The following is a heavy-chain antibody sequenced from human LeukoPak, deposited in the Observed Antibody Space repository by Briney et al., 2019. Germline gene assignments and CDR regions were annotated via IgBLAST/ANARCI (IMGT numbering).Heavy chain of an antibody. D-gene: IGHD6-19*01. CDR1: GYTFTSYD. CDR3: ARGPYSSGWYSDY. J-gene: IGHJ4*02. CDR2: TNPNSGNT. V-gene: IGHV1-8*01. Sequence: ASVKVSCKASGYTFTSYDINWVRQATGQGLEWMGWTNPNSGNTGYAQKFQGRVTMTRNASISTAYMELSSLRSEDTAVYYCARGPYSSGWYSDYWGQGTLVTVSS.